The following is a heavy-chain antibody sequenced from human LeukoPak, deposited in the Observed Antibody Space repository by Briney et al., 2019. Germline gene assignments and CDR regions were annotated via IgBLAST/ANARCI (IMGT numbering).Heavy chain of an antibody. D-gene: IGHD3-22*01. CDR1: GFTFSSYS. J-gene: IGHJ3*02. V-gene: IGHV3-21*01. CDR3: ARAVVYDRSGYPYDAFDI. CDR2: ISSSSSYI. Sequence: GGSLRLSCAASGFTFSSYSMNWVRQAPGKGLEWVSSISSSSSYIYYADSVKGRFTISRDNAKNSLYLQMNSLRAEDTAVYYCARAVVYDRSGYPYDAFDIWGQGTMVTVSS.